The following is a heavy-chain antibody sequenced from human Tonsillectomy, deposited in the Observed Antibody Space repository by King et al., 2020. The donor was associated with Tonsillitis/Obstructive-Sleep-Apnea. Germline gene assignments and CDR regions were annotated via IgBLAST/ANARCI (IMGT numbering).Heavy chain of an antibody. J-gene: IGHJ6*03. D-gene: IGHD3-3*01. V-gene: IGHV3-33*01. CDR3: ARASNDYDFWSGYSNPSYYYYYMDV. Sequence: VQLVESGGGVVQPGRSLRLSCAASGFTFSSYGMHWVRQAPGKGLEWVAVIWYDGSNKYYADSVKGRFTISRDNSKKTLYLQMNSLRAEDTAVYYCARASNDYDFWSGYSNPSYYYYYMDVWGKGTTVTVSS. CDR2: IWYDGSNK. CDR1: GFTFSSYG.